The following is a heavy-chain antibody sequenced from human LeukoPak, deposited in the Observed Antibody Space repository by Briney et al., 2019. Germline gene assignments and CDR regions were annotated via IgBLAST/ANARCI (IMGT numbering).Heavy chain of an antibody. J-gene: IGHJ4*02. Sequence: PSETLSLTCAVYGGSFSGYYWSWIRQPPGKGLEWIGEINHSGSTNYNPSLKSRVTISVDTSKNQFSLKLSSVTAADTAVYYCATSHYGDYGYWGQGTLVTVSS. D-gene: IGHD4-17*01. V-gene: IGHV4-34*01. CDR1: GGSFSGYY. CDR3: ATSHYGDYGY. CDR2: INHSGST.